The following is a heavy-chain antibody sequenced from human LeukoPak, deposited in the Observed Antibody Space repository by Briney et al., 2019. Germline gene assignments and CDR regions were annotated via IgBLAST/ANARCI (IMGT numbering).Heavy chain of an antibody. CDR1: GFTVSDTY. CDR2: IFDAGRT. D-gene: IGHD6-19*01. Sequence: GGPLRLSCAASGFTVSDTYMSWVRPAAGKGWEWVSTIFDAGRTTYGDSVKGRFTVSRDTYKNTLFLQMKSLRADDTAVYYCAGATKWLAHDFWGQGTLVTVSS. CDR3: AGATKWLAHDF. V-gene: IGHV3-53*01. J-gene: IGHJ4*02.